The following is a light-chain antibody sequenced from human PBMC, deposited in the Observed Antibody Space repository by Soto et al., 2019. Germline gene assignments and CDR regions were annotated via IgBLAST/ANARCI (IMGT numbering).Light chain of an antibody. CDR1: QSIGDS. V-gene: IGKV1-5*03. CDR3: QQYHTYALT. J-gene: IGKJ1*01. CDR2: RAS. Sequence: DVHMTQSPSAVSASVGDTVTITGRARQSIGDSLAWYQQKPGEGPKVLIHRASTLQSGVPSRFSGSGAGTEFTLTISSLQPDDFGTYYCQQYHTYALTFGQGTKVEIK.